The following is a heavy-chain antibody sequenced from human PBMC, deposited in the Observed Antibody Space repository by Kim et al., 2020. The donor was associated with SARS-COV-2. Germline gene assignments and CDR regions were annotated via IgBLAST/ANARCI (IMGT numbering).Heavy chain of an antibody. CDR2: IKSLSDGGTS. J-gene: IGHJ4*02. V-gene: IGHV3-15*01. Sequence: GGSLRLSCAVSGIPFSNACMNWVRQAPGRGLEWVGRIKSLSDGGTSDYAAPVKGRFTISRDDSKNTLYLQMNSLKSEDAGVYYCTTVSMRWGQGTLVTVS. D-gene: IGHD2-2*01. CDR3: TTVSMR. CDR1: GIPFSNAC.